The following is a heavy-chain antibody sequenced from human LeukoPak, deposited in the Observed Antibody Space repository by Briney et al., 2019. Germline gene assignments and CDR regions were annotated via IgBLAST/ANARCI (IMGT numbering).Heavy chain of an antibody. CDR1: GFTFSSYA. V-gene: IGHV3-23*01. Sequence: PGGSLRLSCAASGFTFSSYAMSWFRQAPGRGLEWVSFFGGFGNGPYYADSVKGRFTISRDNAKNSLYLQMNSLRAEDMALYYCAKDSMRLGDYGDYTFWYFDLWGRGTLVTVSS. D-gene: IGHD4-17*01. CDR2: FGGFGNGP. CDR3: AKDSMRLGDYGDYTFWYFDL. J-gene: IGHJ2*01.